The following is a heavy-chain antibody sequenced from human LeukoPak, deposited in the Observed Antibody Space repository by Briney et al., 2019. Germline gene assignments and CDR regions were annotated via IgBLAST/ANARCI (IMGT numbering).Heavy chain of an antibody. CDR3: AKASHYGILTGRHSARLWYFDY. D-gene: IGHD3-9*01. V-gene: IGHV3-23*01. CDR1: GFTFTSYA. J-gene: IGHJ4*02. Sequence: GGSLRLSCAASGFTFTSYAMSWVRQPPGKGLEWVSGISGGGGSTYYADSVRGRFSISRDNSKNNLYLQMNSLRAEDTDVYYCAKASHYGILTGRHSARLWYFDYWGQGTLVTVSS. CDR2: ISGGGGST.